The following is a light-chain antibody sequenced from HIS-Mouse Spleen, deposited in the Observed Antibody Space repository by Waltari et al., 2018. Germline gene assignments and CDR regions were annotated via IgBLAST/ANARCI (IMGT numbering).Light chain of an antibody. Sequence: QSALTQPASVSGSPGQSITISCTGTSSDVGSYKLVSWYQQHPGQAPKPMHYEGSKRPSGVSNRFSGSKSGNTASLTISGLQAEDEADYYCCSYAGSSTWVFGGGTKLTVL. J-gene: IGLJ3*02. CDR1: SSDVGSYKL. V-gene: IGLV2-23*01. CDR3: CSYAGSSTWV. CDR2: EGS.